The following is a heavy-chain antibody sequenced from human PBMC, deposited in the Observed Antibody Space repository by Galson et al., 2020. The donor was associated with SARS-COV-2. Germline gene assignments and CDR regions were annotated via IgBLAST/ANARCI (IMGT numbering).Heavy chain of an antibody. V-gene: IGHV3-30*18. J-gene: IGHJ4*02. CDR1: GFIFSSYG. CDR2: ISYDGNNK. Sequence: TGGSLRLSCAASGFIFSSYGMHWVRQAPGKGLEWMAVISYDGNNKYYADSVKGRFTISRDNSKNTLYLQMNSLRTEDTAVYYCAKAATLTQRGYFDYWGQGSLVTVSS. CDR3: AKAATLTQRGYFDY. D-gene: IGHD3-10*01.